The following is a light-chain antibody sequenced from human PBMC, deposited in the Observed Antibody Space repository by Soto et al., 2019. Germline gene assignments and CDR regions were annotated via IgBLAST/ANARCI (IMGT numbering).Light chain of an antibody. CDR2: GAS. V-gene: IGKV3D-15*01. CDR3: HHYET. CDR1: QSVGSN. J-gene: IGKJ1*01. Sequence: TVMTQSPATLSVSPGERVTLSCRASQSVGSNLAWYQQKPGLAPRLLMYGASIRAAGVPDRFSGSGSGTEFTLTISRLEPEDFTVYYCHHYETFGQGTKVDIK.